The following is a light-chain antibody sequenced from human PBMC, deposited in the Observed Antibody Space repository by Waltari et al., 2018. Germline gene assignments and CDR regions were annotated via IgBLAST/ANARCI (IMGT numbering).Light chain of an antibody. Sequence: SYVLTQPPSVSVAPGQTARITCGGTNIGSKTVHWYQQKPGQAPVLVVYDDSDRPSGIPERFSGSNSGNTATLTISRVEAGDEADYYCQVWDSSSDPEVFGTGTKVTVL. V-gene: IGLV3-21*02. CDR1: NIGSKT. J-gene: IGLJ1*01. CDR2: DDS. CDR3: QVWDSSSDPEV.